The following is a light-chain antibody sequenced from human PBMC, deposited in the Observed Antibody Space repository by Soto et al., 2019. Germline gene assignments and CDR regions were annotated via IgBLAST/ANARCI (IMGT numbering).Light chain of an antibody. Sequence: EIVLTQSPGTLSLSPGERATLSCRASQTIDSGYLAWYQQKPGQSPRLLIYGTSSRATGIPDRFSGSGSGTDFTLSISRLEPEDFAVYYCQQYGSSPYTFGQGTKLEIK. CDR3: QQYGSSPYT. J-gene: IGKJ2*01. CDR2: GTS. V-gene: IGKV3-20*01. CDR1: QTIDSGY.